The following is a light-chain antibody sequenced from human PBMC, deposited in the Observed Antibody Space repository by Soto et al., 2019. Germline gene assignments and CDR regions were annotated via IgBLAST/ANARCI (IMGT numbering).Light chain of an antibody. CDR2: EVS. CDR1: SSDVGSYKF. CDR3: CSYAGSASWV. V-gene: IGLV2-23*02. Sequence: QSALTQPASVSGSPGQSITISCTGTSSDVGSYKFVSWYQQHPGKAPNLMIYEVSKRPSGVSNRFSGSKSGNTASLTISGLQAGDEADYSCCSYAGSASWVFGGGTKLTVL. J-gene: IGLJ3*02.